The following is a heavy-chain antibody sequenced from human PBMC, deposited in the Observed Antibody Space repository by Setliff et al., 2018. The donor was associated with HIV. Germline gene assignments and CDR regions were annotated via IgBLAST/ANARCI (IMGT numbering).Heavy chain of an antibody. Sequence: ASVKVSCKTSGYTFINYGIHWVRQAPEQGLEWMGWISVYNGNTNYAEKFQGRVTMTTDTSTSTAYMDLRSLRADDTALYYCARVPRTGPLDYWGQGTLVTVSS. CDR2: ISVYNGNT. V-gene: IGHV1-18*01. CDR3: ARVPRTGPLDY. J-gene: IGHJ4*02. CDR1: GYTFINYG.